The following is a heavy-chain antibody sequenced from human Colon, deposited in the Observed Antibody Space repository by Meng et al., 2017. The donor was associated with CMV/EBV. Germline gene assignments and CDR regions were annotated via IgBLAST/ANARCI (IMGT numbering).Heavy chain of an antibody. J-gene: IGHJ4*02. CDR1: GFTFSGYW. D-gene: IGHD1-26*01. CDR3: ARVKPGIGIVGATSFDY. Sequence: GGSLRLSCAASGFTFSGYWMHWVRQAPGKGLVWVSRINSDGSSTSYADSVKGRFTISRDNAKNTLYLQMNSLRAEDTAVYYCARVKPGIGIVGATSFDYWGQGTLVTVSS. V-gene: IGHV3-74*01. CDR2: INSDGSST.